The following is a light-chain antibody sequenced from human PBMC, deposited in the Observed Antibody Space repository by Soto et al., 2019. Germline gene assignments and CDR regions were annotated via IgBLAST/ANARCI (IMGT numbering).Light chain of an antibody. CDR3: HQYGSSPAT. J-gene: IGKJ1*01. Sequence: EIVLTQSPGTLSLSPGERATLSCRASQSASSSFLAWYQQKPGQAPRLLIYGASSRATGIPDRFSGSGSGTDFTLTISRLEPEDFAVYYCHQYGSSPATFGQGTKVEIK. CDR1: QSASSSF. CDR2: GAS. V-gene: IGKV3-20*01.